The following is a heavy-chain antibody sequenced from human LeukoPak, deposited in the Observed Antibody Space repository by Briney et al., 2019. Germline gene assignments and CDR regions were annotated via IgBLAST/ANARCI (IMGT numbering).Heavy chain of an antibody. D-gene: IGHD6-19*01. CDR2: FDPEDGET. CDR3: ATRVAGSLHYYYYGMDV. J-gene: IGHJ6*02. Sequence: ASVKVSCTVSGYXLTELSTHWVRQAPGKGLEWMGGFDPEDGETIYAQKFQGRVTMTEDTSTDTAYMELSSLRSEDTAVYYCATRVAGSLHYYYYGMDVWGQGTTVTVSS. V-gene: IGHV1-24*01. CDR1: GYXLTELS.